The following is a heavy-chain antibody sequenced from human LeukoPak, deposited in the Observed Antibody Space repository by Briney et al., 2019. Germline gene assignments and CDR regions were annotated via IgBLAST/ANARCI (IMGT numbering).Heavy chain of an antibody. CDR1: GFTFSSYW. CDR2: IKQDGSEK. D-gene: IGHD2-2*01. V-gene: IGHV3-7*01. Sequence: PGGSLRLSCAASGFTFSSYWMSWVRQAPGKGLEGVANIKQDGSEKYYVDSVKGRFTISRDNAKNSLYLQMNSLRAEDTAVYYCAREPAAIPLYYYYGMDVWGQGTTVTVSS. J-gene: IGHJ6*02. CDR3: AREPAAIPLYYYYGMDV.